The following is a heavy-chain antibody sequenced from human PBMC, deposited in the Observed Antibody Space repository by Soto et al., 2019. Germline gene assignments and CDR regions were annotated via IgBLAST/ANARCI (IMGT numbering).Heavy chain of an antibody. CDR3: ARDRCSSTSCYGGWFDP. D-gene: IGHD2-2*01. CDR1: GGSISSGGYY. CDR2: IYYSGST. V-gene: IGHV4-31*03. J-gene: IGHJ5*02. Sequence: SETLSLTCTVSGGSISSGGYYWSWIRQHPGKGLEWIGYIYYSGSTYYNPSLKSRVTISVDTSKNQFSLKLSSVTAADTAVYYCARDRCSSTSCYGGWFDPWGQGTLVTVSS.